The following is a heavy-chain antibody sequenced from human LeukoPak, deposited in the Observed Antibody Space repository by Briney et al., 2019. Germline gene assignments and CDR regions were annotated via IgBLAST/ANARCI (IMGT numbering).Heavy chain of an antibody. CDR3: ARGPGYGGHDYNFDY. J-gene: IGHJ4*02. V-gene: IGHV4-4*02. D-gene: IGHD5-12*01. Sequence: PSETLSLTCAISGGSISSSNWWSWVRQPPGKGLEWLGEIYHSGSTNYSPSLKSRVTISVDKSKNQFSLKVTSVTAADTAVYYCARGPGYGGHDYNFDYWGQGTLVTVSS. CDR1: GGSISSSNW. CDR2: IYHSGST.